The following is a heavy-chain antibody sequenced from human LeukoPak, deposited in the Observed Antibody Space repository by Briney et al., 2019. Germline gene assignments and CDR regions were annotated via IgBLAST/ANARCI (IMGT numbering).Heavy chain of an antibody. CDR3: ARGALGFDY. J-gene: IGHJ4*02. Sequence: PGGSLRLSCAASGFTFSSYDIQWVRQATGKGLEWVSCIGTAGDTYYAGSVKGRFTLSRENAEKSSYLQMNNLGAGDTAVYYCARGALGFDYWGQGTLVTVSS. CDR2: IGTAGDT. CDR1: GFTFSSYD. V-gene: IGHV3-13*04.